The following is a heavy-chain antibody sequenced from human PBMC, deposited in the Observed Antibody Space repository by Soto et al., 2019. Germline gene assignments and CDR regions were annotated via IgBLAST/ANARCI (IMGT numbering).Heavy chain of an antibody. J-gene: IGHJ4*02. D-gene: IGHD3-9*01. Sequence: GGSLRLSCAASGFTFDDYAMHWVRQAPGKGLEWVSGISWNSGSIGYADSVKGRFTISRDNAKNSLYLQMNSLRAEDTALYYCAKSEDILTGYYLRPFDYWGQGTLVTVSS. CDR3: AKSEDILTGYYLRPFDY. CDR2: ISWNSGSI. V-gene: IGHV3-9*01. CDR1: GFTFDDYA.